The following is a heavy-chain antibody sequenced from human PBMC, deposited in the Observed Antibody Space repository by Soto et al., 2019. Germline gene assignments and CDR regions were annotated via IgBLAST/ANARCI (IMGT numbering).Heavy chain of an antibody. CDR1: GDSIRSYY. D-gene: IGHD5-12*01. J-gene: IGHJ6*02. CDR2: IYHSGST. CDR3: ARAYGGFDNGLDV. Sequence: SETLSLTCTVSGDSIRSYYWTWIRQPPGKGLELIGYIYHSGSTRYNPSLKSRVTVSVDMSKNQFSLKLSSVIAADTAVYYCARAYGGFDNGLDVWGQGTAVTVSS. V-gene: IGHV4-59*01.